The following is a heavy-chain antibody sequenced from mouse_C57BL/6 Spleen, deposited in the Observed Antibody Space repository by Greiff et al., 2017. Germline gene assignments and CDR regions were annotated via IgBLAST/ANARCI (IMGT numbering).Heavy chain of an antibody. CDR1: GYTFTDYY. CDR3: ARGLYYYGSSPYAMDY. CDR2: INPNNGGT. J-gene: IGHJ4*01. V-gene: IGHV1-26*01. Sequence: VQLQQSGPELVKPGASVKISCKASGYTFTDYYMNWVKQSHGKSLEWIGDINPNNGGTSYNQKFKGKATLTVDKSSSTAYMELRSLTSEDSAVYYCARGLYYYGSSPYAMDYWGQGTSVTVSS. D-gene: IGHD1-1*01.